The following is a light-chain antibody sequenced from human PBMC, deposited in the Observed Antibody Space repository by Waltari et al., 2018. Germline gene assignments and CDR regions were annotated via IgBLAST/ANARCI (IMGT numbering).Light chain of an antibody. CDR2: GAS. V-gene: IGKV3-20*01. CDR3: HQYDTAPHT. J-gene: IGKJ4*01. Sequence: EIVLTQSPGTLSLSLGAGATLSCRASQGVRRNWLAWYHHRPGQAPRLLIYGASTRATGINDKFIGSGSGTDFILTIRRLEPEDFGVYYCHQYDTAPHTFGGGTKVEIK. CDR1: QGVRRNW.